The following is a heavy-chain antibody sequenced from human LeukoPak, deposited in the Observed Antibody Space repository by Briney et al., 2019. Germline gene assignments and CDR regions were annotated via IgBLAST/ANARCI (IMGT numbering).Heavy chain of an antibody. D-gene: IGHD1-20*01. Sequence: GGSLRLSCATSGFTFSRFSVRWVRQAPGKGLEWVSSIYFTGNHISYADSVKGRFTISRDNANNSVYLQMNGLRAEDTAVYYCARDGNWNDDDYWGQGTLVTVSS. CDR2: IYFTGNHI. V-gene: IGHV3-21*04. J-gene: IGHJ4*02. CDR1: GFTFSRFS. CDR3: ARDGNWNDDDY.